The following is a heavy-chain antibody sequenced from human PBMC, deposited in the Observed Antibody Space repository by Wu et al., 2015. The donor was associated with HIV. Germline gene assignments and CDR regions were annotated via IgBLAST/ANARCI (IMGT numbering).Heavy chain of an antibody. CDR3: ARGGFYGGKSEFFY. V-gene: IGHV1-18*01. CDR1: GFTFNNYI. D-gene: IGHD4-23*01. Sequence: QVQLAQLGVEVRKPGASVKVSCKASGFTFNNYIIVWVRQAPGQGLEWMGWIIPHNGDTDLAPNVQSRVTMSTDASANMAYMELRTLTSDDTAMYYCARGGFYGGKSEFFYWGQGTLVTVSS. J-gene: IGHJ4*02. CDR2: IIPHNGDT.